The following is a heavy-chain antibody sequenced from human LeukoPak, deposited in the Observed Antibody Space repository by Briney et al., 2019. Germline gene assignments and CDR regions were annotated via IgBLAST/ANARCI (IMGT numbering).Heavy chain of an antibody. D-gene: IGHD6-13*01. Sequence: GGSLRLSCAASGFTFSSYAMHWVRQAPGKGLEWVAVISYDGSNKYYADSVKGRFTISRDNAKNSLYLQMISLGAEDTALYYCARSPYSSSSLDYWGQGTLVTVSS. J-gene: IGHJ4*02. CDR1: GFTFSSYA. CDR2: ISYDGSNK. CDR3: ARSPYSSSSLDY. V-gene: IGHV3-30*04.